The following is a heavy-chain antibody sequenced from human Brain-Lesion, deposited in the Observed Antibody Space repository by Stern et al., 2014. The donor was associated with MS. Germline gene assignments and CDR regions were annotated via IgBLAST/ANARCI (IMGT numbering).Heavy chain of an antibody. V-gene: IGHV1-24*01. J-gene: IGHJ4*02. CDR1: GYTLTELS. CDR3: ATLSPGAGGNYYRHFDY. D-gene: IGHD1-26*01. Sequence: QVQLVESGAEVKKPGASVKVSCKVSGYTLTELSMHWMRQAPRKGLEWMGGFDPENGETSYAQKFQGRVTMTEDTSTDTAYMELSSLRSEDTAVYYCATLSPGAGGNYYRHFDYWGQGTLVTVSS. CDR2: FDPENGET.